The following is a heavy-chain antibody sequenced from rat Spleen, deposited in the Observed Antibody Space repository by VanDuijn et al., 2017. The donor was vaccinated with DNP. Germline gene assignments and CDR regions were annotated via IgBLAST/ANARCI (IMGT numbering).Heavy chain of an antibody. D-gene: IGHD4-3*01. CDR2: IGSPAYAP. CDR1: GFTFSAYY. V-gene: IGHV5-22*01. J-gene: IGHJ2*01. CDR3: VRWNSGHFDY. Sequence: EVQLVESGGGLVQPGRSLKLSCSASGFTFSAYYFAWVRQAPAKGLEWVAYIGSPAYAPYYADSVKGRFTISRDNAKSTLYLQMNSLRSEDMATYYCVRWNSGHFDYWGQGVMVTVSS.